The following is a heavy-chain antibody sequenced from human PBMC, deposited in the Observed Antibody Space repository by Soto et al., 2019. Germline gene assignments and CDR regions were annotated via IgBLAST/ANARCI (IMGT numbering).Heavy chain of an antibody. J-gene: IGHJ4*02. Sequence: PSETLSLTCTVSGGSITSSKHYWSWIRQHPGKGLERIGYIYLSGFTYSNQSLKSRVTMSIDTSKNQFSLKLSSVTAADTAVYYFARGGLDDFWSGYLYHLDSWGLGTLVTVSS. CDR1: GGSITSSKHY. CDR3: ARGGLDDFWSGYLYHLDS. V-gene: IGHV4-30-4*08. D-gene: IGHD3-3*01. CDR2: IYLSGFT.